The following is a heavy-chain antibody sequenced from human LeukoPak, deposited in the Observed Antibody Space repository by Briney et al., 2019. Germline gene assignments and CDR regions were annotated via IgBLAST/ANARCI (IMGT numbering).Heavy chain of an antibody. CDR2: IYYSGST. J-gene: IGHJ4*02. CDR1: GGSISSGGYY. Sequence: SQTLSLTCTVSGGSISSGGYYWSWIRQHPGKGLEWIGYIYYSGSTYYNPSLKSRVTISVDTSKNQFSLKLSSVTATDTAVYYCARVGAGRRGYCSGGSCLGGPRLNAFYYFDYWGQGTLVTVSS. D-gene: IGHD2-15*01. CDR3: ARVGAGRRGYCSGGSCLGGPRLNAFYYFDY. V-gene: IGHV4-31*03.